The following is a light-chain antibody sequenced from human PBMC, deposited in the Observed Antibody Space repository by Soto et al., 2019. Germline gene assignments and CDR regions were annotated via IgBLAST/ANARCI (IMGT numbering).Light chain of an antibody. J-gene: IGKJ4*01. V-gene: IGKV3-20*01. Sequence: EIVLTQSPGTLSLSPWERATLSCRASQSVSSNYLAWYQQRPGQAPRLLIYGASRRATGIPDRFSGSGSGTDFTLTISRLEPEDFAVYYCQQYGSSPLTFGGGTKVDIK. CDR3: QQYGSSPLT. CDR1: QSVSSNY. CDR2: GAS.